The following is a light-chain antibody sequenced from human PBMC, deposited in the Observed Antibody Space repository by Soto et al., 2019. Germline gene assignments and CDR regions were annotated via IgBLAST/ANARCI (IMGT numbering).Light chain of an antibody. CDR1: QSINSD. V-gene: IGKV3D-15*01. CDR3: QQYHIWPPWT. Sequence: EIVMKQSPATLSVSTGETTRLSCRASQSINSDVAWYQQKVGQTPRLLIHGASTRATGIAARFSGSGSGTEFTLTISGLQSEDFAVYYCQQYHIWPPWTSGQGTKVDIK. J-gene: IGKJ1*01. CDR2: GAS.